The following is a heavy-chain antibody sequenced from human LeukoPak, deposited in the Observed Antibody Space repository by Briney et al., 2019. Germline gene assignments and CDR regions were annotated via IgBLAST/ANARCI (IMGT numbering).Heavy chain of an antibody. V-gene: IGHV4-34*01. CDR3: ASTLRGNYDILTGYYNVVDY. J-gene: IGHJ4*02. CDR2: INHSGST. Sequence: PSETLSLTCAVYGGSFSGYYWSWIRQPPGKGLEWIGEINHSGSTNYNPSLKSRVTISVDTSKNQFSLKLSSVTAADTAVYYCASTLRGNYDILTGYYNVVDYWSQGTLVTVFS. D-gene: IGHD3-9*01. CDR1: GGSFSGYY.